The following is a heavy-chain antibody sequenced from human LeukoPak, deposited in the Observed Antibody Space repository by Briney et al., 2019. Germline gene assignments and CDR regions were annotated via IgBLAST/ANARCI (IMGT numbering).Heavy chain of an antibody. V-gene: IGHV3-66*01. Sequence: GGSLRLSCAASGFTVSSNHMSWVRQAPGKGLEWVSVIYSGGTIYYADSVKGRFTISRDNSKNTVYLEMNSLRAEDTAVYYCARGRDSAGYNFEYWGQGTLVTVSS. D-gene: IGHD1-26*01. CDR3: ARGRDSAGYNFEY. CDR2: IYSGGTI. CDR1: GFTVSSNH. J-gene: IGHJ4*02.